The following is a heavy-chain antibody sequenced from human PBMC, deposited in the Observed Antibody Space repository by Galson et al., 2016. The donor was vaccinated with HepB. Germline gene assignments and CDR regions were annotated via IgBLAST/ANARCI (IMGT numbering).Heavy chain of an antibody. J-gene: IGHJ4*02. CDR2: VYWDDDK. V-gene: IGHV2-5*02. CDR1: GVSLTTRGVG. Sequence: PALVKPTQTLTLTCSLSGVSLTTRGVGVGWIRQPPGRALEWLALVYWDDDKRSTPSLNARITVTRDSSKSQVVLTLTNMDPVDTATYYCARINMHVVGTGFDYWGQGTLVTVSS. D-gene: IGHD1-14*01. CDR3: ARINMHVVGTGFDY.